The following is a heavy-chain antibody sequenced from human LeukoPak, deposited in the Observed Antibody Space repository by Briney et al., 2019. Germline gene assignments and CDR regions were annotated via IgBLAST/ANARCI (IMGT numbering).Heavy chain of an antibody. Sequence: GGSLRLSCAASGFTVSSNYMSWVRQAPGKGLEWVSAISGSGGSTYYADSVKGRFTISRDNSKNTLYLQMNSLRAEDTAVYYCAKDAYSSSWVPFDYWGQGTLVTVSS. CDR3: AKDAYSSSWVPFDY. D-gene: IGHD6-13*01. CDR1: GFTVSSNY. CDR2: ISGSGGST. J-gene: IGHJ4*02. V-gene: IGHV3-23*01.